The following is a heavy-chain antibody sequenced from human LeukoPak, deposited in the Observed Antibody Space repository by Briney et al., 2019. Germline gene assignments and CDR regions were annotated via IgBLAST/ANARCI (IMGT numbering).Heavy chain of an antibody. CDR2: ISSNGGST. CDR3: ARDQAAGTFEAFDP. D-gene: IGHD6-13*01. CDR1: GFTFSSYA. Sequence: PGGSLRLSCAASGFTFSSYATHWVRQAPGKGLEYVSAISSNGGSTYYANSVKGRFTISRDNSKDTLYLQMGSLRAEDMAVYYCARDQAAGTFEAFDPWGQGTLVTVSS. J-gene: IGHJ5*02. V-gene: IGHV3-64*01.